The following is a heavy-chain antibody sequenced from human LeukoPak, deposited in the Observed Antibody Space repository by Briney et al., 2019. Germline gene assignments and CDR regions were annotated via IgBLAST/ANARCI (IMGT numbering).Heavy chain of an antibody. J-gene: IGHJ4*02. V-gene: IGHV3-33*06. CDR1: GFSFSSYG. Sequence: PGRSLRLSCAASGFSFSSYGMHWVRQAPGKGLEWVAVIWYDGSNKYYADSVKGRFTISRGNSKNTLYLQMNSLRAEDTAVYYCVKDRTTSYFDYWGQGTLVTVSS. CDR2: IWYDGSNK. CDR3: VKDRTTSYFDY. D-gene: IGHD4-17*01.